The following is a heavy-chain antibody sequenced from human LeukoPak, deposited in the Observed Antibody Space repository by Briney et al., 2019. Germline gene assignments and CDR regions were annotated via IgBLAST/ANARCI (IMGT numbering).Heavy chain of an antibody. CDR2: IYYSGST. Sequence: PSETLSLTCTVSGDSISSNDYYWGWIRQPPGKGLEWIGYIYYSGSTYYNPSLKSRVTISVDTSKNQFSLKLSSVTAADTAVYYCARGRNTFDYWGQGTLVTVSS. J-gene: IGHJ4*02. D-gene: IGHD2/OR15-2a*01. V-gene: IGHV4-30-4*08. CDR3: ARGRNTFDY. CDR1: GDSISSNDYY.